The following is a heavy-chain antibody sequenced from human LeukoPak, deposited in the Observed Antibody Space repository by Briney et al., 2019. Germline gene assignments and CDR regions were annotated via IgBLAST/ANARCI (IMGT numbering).Heavy chain of an antibody. J-gene: IGHJ5*02. D-gene: IGHD2-2*01. Sequence: SVKVSCKASGGTFSSYAISWVRQAPGQGLERMGGIIPIFGTANYAQKFQGRVTITADESTSTAYMELSSLRSEDTAVYYCASLRGYCSSTSCYLLDWFDPWGQGTLVTVSS. CDR2: IIPIFGTA. V-gene: IGHV1-69*13. CDR3: ASLRGYCSSTSCYLLDWFDP. CDR1: GGTFSSYA.